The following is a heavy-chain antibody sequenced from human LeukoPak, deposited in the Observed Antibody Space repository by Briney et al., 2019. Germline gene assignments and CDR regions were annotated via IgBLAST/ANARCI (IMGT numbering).Heavy chain of an antibody. Sequence: PGGSLRLSCAASGFTFSSYEMSWVRQAPGKGLEWGSYISSSGSTIYYADSVKGPFTISRDNSKNTLYLQMNSLRAEDTAVYYCAKEGDSVWFGESGYYFDYWGQGTLVTVSS. CDR1: GFTFSSYE. CDR2: ISSSGSTI. V-gene: IGHV3-48*03. J-gene: IGHJ4*02. CDR3: AKEGDSVWFGESGYYFDY. D-gene: IGHD3-10*01.